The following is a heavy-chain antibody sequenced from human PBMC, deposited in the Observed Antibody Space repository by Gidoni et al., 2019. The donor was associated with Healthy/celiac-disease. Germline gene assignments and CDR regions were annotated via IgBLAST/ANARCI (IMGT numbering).Heavy chain of an antibody. Sequence: QLQLQESGPGLVKPSETLSLTCTVSGGSISSSSYYWGWIRQPPGTGLEWIGSIYYSGSTYYNPSLKSRVTISVDTSKNQFSLKLSSVTAADTAVYYCARHGAIVVVTANWFDPWGQGTLVTVSS. CDR2: IYYSGST. CDR3: ARHGAIVVVTANWFDP. J-gene: IGHJ5*02. CDR1: GGSISSSSYY. D-gene: IGHD2-21*02. V-gene: IGHV4-39*01.